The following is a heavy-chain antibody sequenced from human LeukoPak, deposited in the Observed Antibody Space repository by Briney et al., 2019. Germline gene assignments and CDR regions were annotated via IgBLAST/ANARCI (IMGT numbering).Heavy chain of an antibody. CDR3: ARGYSSSLQLDY. V-gene: IGHV4-59*01. CDR1: GGSISSYY. J-gene: IGHJ4*02. D-gene: IGHD6-13*01. CDR2: IYYSGST. Sequence: SETLSLTCTVSGGSISSYYWSWIRQPPGKGLEWIGYIYYSGSTNYNPSLKSRVTISVDTSKNQFSLKLSSVTAADTAVYYCARGYSSSLQLDYWGQGTLVTVSS.